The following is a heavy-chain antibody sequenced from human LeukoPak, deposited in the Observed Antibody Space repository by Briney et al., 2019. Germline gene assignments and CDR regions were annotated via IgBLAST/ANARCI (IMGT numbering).Heavy chain of an antibody. J-gene: IGHJ4*02. V-gene: IGHV4-59*01. CDR3: ARSAGYYFDY. CDR2: IYYSGST. CDR1: GGSISSYY. Sequence: PSETLSLTCTVSGGSISSYYWSWIRQPPGKGLEWIGYIYYSGSTNYYPSLKSRVTVSVDTSKNQFSLKLSSVTAADTAVNYCARSAGYYFDYWGQGTLVTVSS. D-gene: IGHD1-14*01.